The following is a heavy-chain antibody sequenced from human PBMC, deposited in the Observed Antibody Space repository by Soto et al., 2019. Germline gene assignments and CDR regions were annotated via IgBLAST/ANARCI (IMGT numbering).Heavy chain of an antibody. V-gene: IGHV3-66*01. Sequence: GGSLRLSCAASGFTFSDYAISWVRLAPGRGLEWVSVIFSGGNTYYADSVKGRFTISRDNSKNTLYLQMNSVRAEDTAVYYCARDVRDSSGYPEYYLDHWGQGTLVTVSS. CDR2: IFSGGNT. J-gene: IGHJ4*02. CDR1: GFTFSDYA. D-gene: IGHD3-22*01. CDR3: ARDVRDSSGYPEYYLDH.